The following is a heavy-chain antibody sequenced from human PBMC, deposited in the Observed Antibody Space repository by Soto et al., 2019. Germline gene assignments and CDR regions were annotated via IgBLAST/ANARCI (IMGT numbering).Heavy chain of an antibody. CDR3: VRAVTATPDY. V-gene: IGHV3-74*01. J-gene: IGHJ4*02. Sequence: EVHLVESGGGLVQPGGSLRLSCVASGFTFSDYWMRWVRQAPGKGLVWVSRIKSDGSSTSYADSVEGRFTISRDNAKNTLFLQMTSLRAEDSAVYYCVRAVTATPDYWGQGTLVTVSS. CDR2: IKSDGSST. CDR1: GFTFSDYW. D-gene: IGHD1-20*01.